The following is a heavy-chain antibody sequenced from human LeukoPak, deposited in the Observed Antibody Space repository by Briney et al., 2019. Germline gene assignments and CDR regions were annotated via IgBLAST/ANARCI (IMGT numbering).Heavy chain of an antibody. Sequence: PGGSLRLSCVASGFTLSSYWMHWVRQAPGKGLVWVSRINSDGSSTSYADSVKGRFTISRDSAKNTLYLQMNSLRAEDTAVYYCARGGHYDSLDYWGQGTLVTVSS. V-gene: IGHV3-74*01. CDR2: INSDGSST. CDR1: GFTLSSYW. D-gene: IGHD3-22*01. J-gene: IGHJ4*02. CDR3: ARGGHYDSLDY.